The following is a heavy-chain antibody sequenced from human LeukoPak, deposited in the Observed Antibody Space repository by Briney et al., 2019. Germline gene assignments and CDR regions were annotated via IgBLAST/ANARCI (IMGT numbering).Heavy chain of an antibody. Sequence: GASVKVSCKASGYTFTGCYMHWVRQAPGQGLEWMGWINPNSGGTNYAQKFQGRVTMTRDTSISTAYMELSRLRSDDTAVYYCARVTIFGVVELDYWGQGTLVTVSS. CDR2: INPNSGGT. CDR3: ARVTIFGVVELDY. CDR1: GYTFTGCY. D-gene: IGHD3-3*01. V-gene: IGHV1-2*02. J-gene: IGHJ4*02.